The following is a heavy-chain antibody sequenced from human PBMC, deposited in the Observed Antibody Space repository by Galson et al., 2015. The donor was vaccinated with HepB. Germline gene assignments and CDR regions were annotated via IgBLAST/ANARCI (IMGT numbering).Heavy chain of an antibody. D-gene: IGHD2-15*01. J-gene: IGHJ3*02. V-gene: IGHV4-59*01. CDR2: IYYSGST. CDR3: ARVGEGDCSGGSCYAHDAFDI. Sequence: SLTCTVSGGSISSYYWSWIRQPPGKGLEWIGYIYYSGSTNYNPSLKSRVTISVDTSKNQFSLKLSSVTAADTAVYYCARVGEGDCSGGSCYAHDAFDIWGQGTMVTVSS. CDR1: GGSISSYY.